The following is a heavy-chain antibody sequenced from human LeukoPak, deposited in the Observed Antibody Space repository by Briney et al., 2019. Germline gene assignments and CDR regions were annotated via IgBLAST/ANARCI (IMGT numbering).Heavy chain of an antibody. CDR3: ARDRGSGSYRYFDY. Sequence: SETLSLTCTISGYAITSGGFSWNWIRQPPGKGLEWIGCIYDGGPAYYNPSLKSRFTISVDRPKNQFFLNVTSLTAADTAVYYCARDRGSGSYRYFDYWGQGTLVTVSS. CDR2: IYDGGPA. D-gene: IGHD3-10*01. J-gene: IGHJ4*02. CDR1: GYAITSGGFS. V-gene: IGHV4-30-2*01.